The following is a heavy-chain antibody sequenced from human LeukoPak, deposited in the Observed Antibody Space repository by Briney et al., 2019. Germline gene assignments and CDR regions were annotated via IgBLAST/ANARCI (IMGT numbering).Heavy chain of an antibody. D-gene: IGHD3-3*01. CDR1: GFTFSDYY. CDR2: ISSSGSTI. Sequence: SGGSLRLSCAASGFTFSDYYMSWIRQAPGKGLEWVSYISSSGSTIYYADSVKGRFTISRDNAKNSLYLQMNSLRAEDTAVYYCARNGDYDFWSGRNWFDPWGQGTLVTVSS. V-gene: IGHV3-11*01. CDR3: ARNGDYDFWSGRNWFDP. J-gene: IGHJ5*02.